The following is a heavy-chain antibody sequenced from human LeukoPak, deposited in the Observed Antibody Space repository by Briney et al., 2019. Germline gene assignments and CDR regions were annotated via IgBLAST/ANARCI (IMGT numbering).Heavy chain of an antibody. CDR2: IKPDGGEQ. CDR3: TREQRTFDY. D-gene: IGHD5-24*01. J-gene: IGHJ4*02. V-gene: IGHV3-7*03. CDR1: GFTFSSYA. Sequence: PGGSLRLSCAASGFTFSSYAMSWVRQAPGKGLEWVANIKPDGGEQYYVDSVKGRFTISRDNAENSLYLQLSSLRAEDTAVYYCTREQRTFDYWGQGILVTVSS.